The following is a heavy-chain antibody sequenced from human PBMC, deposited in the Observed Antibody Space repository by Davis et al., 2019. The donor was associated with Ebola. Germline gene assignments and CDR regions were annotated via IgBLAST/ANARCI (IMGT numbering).Heavy chain of an antibody. CDR2: ISWNSGSI. D-gene: IGHD6-13*01. CDR3: AKDVGAAAGPLDY. CDR1: GFTFDDYA. J-gene: IGHJ4*02. Sequence: SLKISCAASGFTFDDYAMHWVRQAPGKGLEWVSGISWNSGSIGYADSVKGRFTISRDNAKNSLYLQMNSLRAEDTALYYCAKDVGAAAGPLDYWGQGTLVTASS. V-gene: IGHV3-9*01.